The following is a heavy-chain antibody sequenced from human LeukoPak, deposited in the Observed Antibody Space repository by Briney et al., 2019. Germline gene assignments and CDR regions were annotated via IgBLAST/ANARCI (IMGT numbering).Heavy chain of an antibody. J-gene: IGHJ4*02. Sequence: SETLSLTCTVSGVTINNYYWSWIRQPPGKGLEWIGYISYTGTTNANPSLKSRVTMSVDTSKNQFSLKLRSVTAADTAVYYCARQRALYSSSDYWGQGIMVTVSS. CDR2: ISYTGTT. V-gene: IGHV4-59*08. D-gene: IGHD6-6*01. CDR3: ARQRALYSSSDY. CDR1: GVTINNYY.